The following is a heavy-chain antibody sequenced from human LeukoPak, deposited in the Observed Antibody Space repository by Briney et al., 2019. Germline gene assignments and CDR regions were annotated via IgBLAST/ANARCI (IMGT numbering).Heavy chain of an antibody. CDR1: VGSISISSYY. J-gene: IGHJ5*02. CDR2: IFYSGST. V-gene: IGHV4-39*06. Sequence: SETLSLTCILPVGSISISSYYCGWIRQPPGKGLGWLGSIFYSGSTYYNPSFKSHSTLSVDTSRNQCTLKLSSLTAADPLVYYWARGRGYLFPWGQGTLVTVSS. D-gene: IGHD2-15*01. CDR3: ARGRGYLFP.